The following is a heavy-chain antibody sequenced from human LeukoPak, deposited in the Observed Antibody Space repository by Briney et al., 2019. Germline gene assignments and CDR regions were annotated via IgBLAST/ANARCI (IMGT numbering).Heavy chain of an antibody. CDR2: IYYSGST. Sequence: SQTLSLTCTVSGGSISSGDYYWSWIRQPPGKGLEWIGYIYYSGSTYYNPSLKSRVTISVDTSKNQFSLKLSSVTAADTAVYYCARDGSSSWYFDYWDQGTLVTVSS. V-gene: IGHV4-30-4*01. J-gene: IGHJ4*02. CDR3: ARDGSSSWYFDY. D-gene: IGHD6-13*01. CDR1: GGSISSGDYY.